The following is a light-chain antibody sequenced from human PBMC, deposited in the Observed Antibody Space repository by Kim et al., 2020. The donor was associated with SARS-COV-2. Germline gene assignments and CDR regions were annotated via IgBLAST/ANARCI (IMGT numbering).Light chain of an antibody. CDR2: VGTGGIVG. Sequence: ELTQPPSASASLGASVTLTCTLSSGYSNYKVDWYQQRPGKGPRFVMRVGTGGIVGSKGDGIPDRFSVLGSGLNRYLTIKNIQEEDESDYHCGADHGSGSEVFGGGTKLTVL. J-gene: IGLJ3*02. V-gene: IGLV9-49*01. CDR1: SGYSNYK. CDR3: GADHGSGSEV.